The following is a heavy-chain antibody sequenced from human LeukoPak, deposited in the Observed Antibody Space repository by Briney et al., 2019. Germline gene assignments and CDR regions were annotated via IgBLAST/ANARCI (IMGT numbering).Heavy chain of an antibody. J-gene: IGHJ4*02. CDR2: IYPRDGST. Sequence: PSVKVSCKAYGYTFTSNYIHWVRQAPGQGLEWMGMIYPRDGSTSYAQKFQGRVTVTRDTSTSTVHMELSGLRSEDTAVYYCARDQEGFDYWGQGTLVTVSS. CDR1: GYTFTSNY. CDR3: ARDQEGFDY. V-gene: IGHV1-46*01.